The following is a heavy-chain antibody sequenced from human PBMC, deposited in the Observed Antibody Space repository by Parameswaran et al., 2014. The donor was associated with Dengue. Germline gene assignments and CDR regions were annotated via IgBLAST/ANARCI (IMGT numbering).Heavy chain of an antibody. J-gene: IGHJ6*02. Sequence: VRQMPGKGLEWVANIKQDGSEKYYVDSVKGRFTISRDNAKNSLYLQMNSLRAEDTAVYYCARDPGNRITIFGVVIIRWLGGMDVWGQGTTVTVSS. CDR2: IKQDGSEK. D-gene: IGHD3-3*01. V-gene: IGHV3-7*04. CDR3: ARDPGNRITIFGVVIIRWLGGMDV.